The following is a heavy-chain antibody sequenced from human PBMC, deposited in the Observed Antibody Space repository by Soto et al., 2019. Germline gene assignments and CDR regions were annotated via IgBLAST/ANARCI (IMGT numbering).Heavy chain of an antibody. D-gene: IGHD2-15*01. V-gene: IGHV1-8*01. CDR1: GYTFTSYD. CDR2: MNPNSGNT. CDR3: ATAVVGGNLPN. J-gene: IGHJ4*02. Sequence: QVQLVQSGAEVKKPGASVKVSCKASGYTFTSYDINWVRQATRQGLEWMGWMNPNSGNTAYAQKFQGRVTMTRNTSISTAYLDLSSLRAEDTAVYYCATAVVGGNLPNWGQGTLVTGSS.